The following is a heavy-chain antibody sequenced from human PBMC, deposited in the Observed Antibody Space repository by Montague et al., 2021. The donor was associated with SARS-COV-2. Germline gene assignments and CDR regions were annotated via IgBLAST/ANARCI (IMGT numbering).Heavy chain of an antibody. D-gene: IGHD6-13*01. Sequence: SETLSLTCAVSGGSINTNNWWTWVRQPPGEVLEWIRQIFHSGITNYNPXXESRVTISVDKSKNQFSLRLSSVTAADTAVYYCARGRLVGDSSNWYYCDYWGQGTIVAVSS. J-gene: IGHJ4*02. CDR2: IFHSGIT. CDR3: ARGRLVGDSSNWYYCDY. CDR1: GGSINTNNW. V-gene: IGHV4-4*02.